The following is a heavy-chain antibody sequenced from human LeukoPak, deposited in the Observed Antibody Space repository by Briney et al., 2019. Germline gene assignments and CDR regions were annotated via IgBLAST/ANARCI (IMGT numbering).Heavy chain of an antibody. V-gene: IGHV4-61*02. CDR2: VYTGGNT. CDR3: ARGGTIFTFFDY. D-gene: IGHD5-24*01. Sequence: SQTLSLTCTVSGGSINSGDYYWSWIRQPAGKGLEWIGRVYTGGNTLYNPSLKSRVAISIDRSKNQFSLKLTSVTAADTALYHCARGGTIFTFFDYWGQGIVVTVSS. CDR1: GGSINSGDYY. J-gene: IGHJ4*02.